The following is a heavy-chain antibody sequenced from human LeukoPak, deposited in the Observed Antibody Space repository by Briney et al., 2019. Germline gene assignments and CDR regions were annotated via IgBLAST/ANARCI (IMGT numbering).Heavy chain of an antibody. D-gene: IGHD1-20*01. J-gene: IGHJ4*02. CDR3: ARGLINGHDFDY. Sequence: AASVKVSCKTSGYTFTGYFIHWVRQAPGQGLEWMGWINPDSGGTNFAQKFQGWVALTRDTSISTAYMDLSRLTSDDTAVYYCARGLINGHDFDYWGQGTLVTVSS. CDR1: GYTFTGYF. CDR2: INPDSGGT. V-gene: IGHV1-2*04.